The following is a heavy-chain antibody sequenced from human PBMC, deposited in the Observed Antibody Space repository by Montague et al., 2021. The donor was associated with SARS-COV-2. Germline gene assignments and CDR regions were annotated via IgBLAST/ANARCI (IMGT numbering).Heavy chain of an antibody. CDR3: ARGPRITMIVVVITDIGFDP. CDR1: GGSVSAYY. D-gene: IGHD3-22*01. V-gene: IGHV4-34*01. CDR2: INHSGST. J-gene: IGHJ5*02. Sequence: SETLSLTCAVSGGSVSAYYWSWIRQPPGKGLEWIGEINHSGSTNYNPSLKSRVTTSVDTSKNQFSLKLTSVTAADTAVYYCARGPRITMIVVVITDIGFDPWGQGTLVTVSS.